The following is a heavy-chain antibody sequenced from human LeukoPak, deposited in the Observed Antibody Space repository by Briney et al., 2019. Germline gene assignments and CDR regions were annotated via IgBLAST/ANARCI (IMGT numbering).Heavy chain of an antibody. V-gene: IGHV3-15*01. CDR3: TTGLRGYSGYYRDY. D-gene: IGHD5-12*01. Sequence: GGSLRLSCAASGFTFSNAWMSWVRQAPGKGLEWVGRIKSKTDGGTTDYAAPVKGRFTISRDDSKNTLYLQMNSLKTEDTAAYYCTTGLRGYSGYYRDYWGQGTLVTVSS. CDR2: IKSKTDGGTT. CDR1: GFTFSNAW. J-gene: IGHJ4*02.